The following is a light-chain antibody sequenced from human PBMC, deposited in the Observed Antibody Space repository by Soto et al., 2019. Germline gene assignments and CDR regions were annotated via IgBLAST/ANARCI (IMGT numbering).Light chain of an antibody. Sequence: DIKLNKPTSVLSASVGDTVTITCRASQALSNYLAWYQQKPGKAPDLLIYSASTLQSGVPSRFSGSGSETEFSLTIRALQPEDFATYYCQQLSRYPLTFGGGTKVDIK. CDR2: SAS. CDR3: QQLSRYPLT. CDR1: QALSNY. J-gene: IGKJ4*01. V-gene: IGKV1-9*01.